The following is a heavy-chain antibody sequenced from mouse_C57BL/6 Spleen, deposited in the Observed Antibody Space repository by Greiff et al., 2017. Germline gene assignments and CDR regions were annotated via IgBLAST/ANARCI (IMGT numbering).Heavy chain of an antibody. Sequence: VHLQQSGPALVKPGASVKISCKASGYSFTGYYMHWVKQSHGNILDWIGYIYPYDGVSSYNQKFKGKATLTVDKSSSTAYMVLRSLTSEDSAVYYCARSYTGDYYAMDYWGQGTSVTVSS. V-gene: IGHV1-31*01. J-gene: IGHJ4*01. CDR1: GYSFTGYY. D-gene: IGHD1-1*01. CDR3: ARSYTGDYYAMDY. CDR2: IYPYDGVS.